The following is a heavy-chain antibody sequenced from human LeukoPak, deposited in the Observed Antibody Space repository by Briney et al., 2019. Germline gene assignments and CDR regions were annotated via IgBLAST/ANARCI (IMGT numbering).Heavy chain of an antibody. V-gene: IGHV3-20*04. D-gene: IGHD1-26*01. Sequence: GGSLKLSCAASGFTFDDYGMSWVRQAPGKGLEWVSGINWNGGSTGYADSVKGRFTISRDNAKNSLYLQMNCLRAEDTALYYCARDQVGAAGYYFDYWGQGTLVTVSS. J-gene: IGHJ4*02. CDR3: ARDQVGAAGYYFDY. CDR1: GFTFDDYG. CDR2: INWNGGST.